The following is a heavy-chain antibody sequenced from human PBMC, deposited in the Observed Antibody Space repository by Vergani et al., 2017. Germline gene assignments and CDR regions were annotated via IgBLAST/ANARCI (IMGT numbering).Heavy chain of an antibody. CDR2: INHSGST. CDR1: GGSISSGGYY. Sequence: QVQPQESGPGLVTPSQTLSLTCTVSGGSISSGGYYWSWTRPHPGKGLEWIGEINHSGSTNYNPSHKRRVTISVDTAKNQFSLKLSSVTAADTAVYYCAGEWNRGYYYYGMDVGGQGTTVTVPS. V-gene: IGHV4-31*03. CDR3: AGEWNRGYYYYGMDV. J-gene: IGHJ6*02. D-gene: IGHD3-10*01.